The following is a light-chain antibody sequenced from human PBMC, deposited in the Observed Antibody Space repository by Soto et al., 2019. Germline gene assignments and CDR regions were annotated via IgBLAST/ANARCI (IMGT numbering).Light chain of an antibody. CDR3: SSYTSSSTLYV. CDR2: EVS. V-gene: IGLV2-14*01. CDR1: SSDVGGYNY. J-gene: IGLJ1*01. Sequence: QSALTQPASVSGSPGQSITISCTGTSSDVGGYNYVSWYQQHPGKAPKLMIYEVSNRPSGVSNRFSCSKSGNTASLTISGLQAEAEADYYCSSYTSSSTLYVFGTGTKVTVL.